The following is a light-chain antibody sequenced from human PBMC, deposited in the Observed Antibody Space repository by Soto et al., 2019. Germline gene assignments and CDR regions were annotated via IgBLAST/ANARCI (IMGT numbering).Light chain of an antibody. V-gene: IGKV3-20*01. CDR1: LSVRSSD. J-gene: IGKJ4*01. CDR2: GAS. CDR3: QQYGTSPLT. Sequence: EIVLTQSPGTLSLSPGERATLSCRASLSVRSSDLAWYQQTPGQTPSLLIYGASTRATGTPDRFSGSGSGTDFTLTISRLEPEDFAVYYCQQYGTSPLTFGGGTKVEI.